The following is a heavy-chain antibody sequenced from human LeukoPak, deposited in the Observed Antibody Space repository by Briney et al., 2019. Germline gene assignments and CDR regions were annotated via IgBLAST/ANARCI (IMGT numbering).Heavy chain of an antibody. J-gene: IGHJ4*02. CDR3: ARLNYGDLRDY. Sequence: SETLSLTCTVSGGSISSYYWSWIRQPPGKGLEWIGYIYYSGSTNYNPSLKSRVTISVDTSKNQFSLKLSSVTAADTAVYYCARLNYGDLRDYWGQGTLVTVSS. V-gene: IGHV4-59*08. D-gene: IGHD4-17*01. CDR1: GGSISSYY. CDR2: IYYSGST.